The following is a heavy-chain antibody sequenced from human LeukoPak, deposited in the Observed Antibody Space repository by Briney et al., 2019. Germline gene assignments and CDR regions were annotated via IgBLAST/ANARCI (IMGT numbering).Heavy chain of an antibody. V-gene: IGHV3-64*01. Sequence: GGSLRLSCAASGFSFSSYAMHWVRQAPGKGLEYVSAISSNGGSTYYANSVKGRFTISRDNSKNTVYLQMGSLRAEDMAVYYCARSSPPSKDDILTGYYTYVFDIWGQGTMVTVSS. J-gene: IGHJ3*02. CDR2: ISSNGGST. D-gene: IGHD3-9*01. CDR1: GFSFSSYA. CDR3: ARSSPPSKDDILTGYYTYVFDI.